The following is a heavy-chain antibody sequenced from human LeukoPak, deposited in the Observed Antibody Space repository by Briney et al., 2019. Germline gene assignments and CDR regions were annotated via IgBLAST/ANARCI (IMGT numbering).Heavy chain of an antibody. V-gene: IGHV4-59*08. CDR2: IYYIGST. CDR1: GDSISSYY. D-gene: IGHD2-15*01. Sequence: SETLSLTCTVSGDSISSYYWSWIRQPPGKGLEWIGYIYYIGSTNYNPSLKSRVTISVDTSKNQFSLKLSSVTAADTAVYYCARLYCSGGSCYFDYWGQGTLVTVSS. CDR3: ARLYCSGGSCYFDY. J-gene: IGHJ4*02.